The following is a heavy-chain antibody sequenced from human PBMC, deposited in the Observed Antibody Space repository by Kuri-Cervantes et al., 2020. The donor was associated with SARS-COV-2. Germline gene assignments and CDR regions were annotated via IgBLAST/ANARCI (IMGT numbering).Heavy chain of an antibody. CDR1: GFTFSSYA. V-gene: IGHV3-7*01. J-gene: IGHJ4*02. D-gene: IGHD6-19*01. Sequence: GESLKISCAASGFTFSSYAMSWVRQAPGKGLEWVANIKQDGSEKYYVDSVKGRFTISRDNSKNTLYLQMNSLRAEDTAVYYCARDSESSGWYYFDYWGQGTLVTVSS. CDR2: IKQDGSEK. CDR3: ARDSESSGWYYFDY.